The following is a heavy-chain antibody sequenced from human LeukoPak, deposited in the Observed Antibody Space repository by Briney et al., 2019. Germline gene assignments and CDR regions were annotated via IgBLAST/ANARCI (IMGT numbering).Heavy chain of an antibody. J-gene: IGHJ4*02. CDR3: ARREGRSAFNY. Sequence: SETLSLTCIVSGGSIRSSSYYWSWIRQPPGKGLEWIGSIYYSGSNYNHPSLKSRVTISVDTSKNQFSLKLSSVTAADTAVYFCARREGRSAFNYWGQGTLVTVPS. CDR1: GGSIRSSSYY. CDR2: IYYSGSN. V-gene: IGHV4-39*01. D-gene: IGHD1-26*01.